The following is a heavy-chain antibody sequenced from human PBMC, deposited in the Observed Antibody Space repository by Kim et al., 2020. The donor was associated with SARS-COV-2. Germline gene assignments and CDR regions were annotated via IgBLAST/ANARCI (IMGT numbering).Heavy chain of an antibody. CDR3: ARDDGDYPYYYYGMDV. J-gene: IGHJ6*02. CDR2: ISSSGSTI. Sequence: GGSLRLSCAASGFTFSDYYMSWIRQAPGKGLEWVSYISSSGSTIYYADSVKGRFTISRDNAKNSLYLQMNSLRAEDTAVYYCARDDGDYPYYYYGMDVWGQGTTVTVSS. V-gene: IGHV3-11*01. CDR1: GFTFSDYY. D-gene: IGHD4-17*01.